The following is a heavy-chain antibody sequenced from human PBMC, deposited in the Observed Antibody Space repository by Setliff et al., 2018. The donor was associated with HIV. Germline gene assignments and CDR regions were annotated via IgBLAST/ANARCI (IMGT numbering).Heavy chain of an antibody. CDR3: AIGYGYGQGCFDH. V-gene: IGHV4-38-2*01. J-gene: IGHJ4*02. Sequence: SETLSLTCAVSGYSIGSGYYGGWIRQTPGKGLEWIGSMYHGASTYYNPSLKSRVTISVDTSKNQFSLKLTSMTAADTAVYYCAIGYGYGQGCFDHWGQGIRVTVS. D-gene: IGHD2-2*03. CDR1: GYSIGSGYY. CDR2: MYHGAST.